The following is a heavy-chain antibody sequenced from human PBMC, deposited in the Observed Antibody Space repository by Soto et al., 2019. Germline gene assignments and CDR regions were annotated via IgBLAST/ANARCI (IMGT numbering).Heavy chain of an antibody. D-gene: IGHD6-6*01. CDR3: ARGSFRSSSGYYYYYMDV. V-gene: IGHV4-59*01. Sequence: PSETLSLTCTVSGGSISSYYWSWIRQPPGKGLEWIGYIYYSGSTNYNPSLKSRVTISVDTSKNQFSLKLSSVTAADTAVYYCARGSFRSSSGYYYYYMDVWGKGTTVTVSS. CDR1: GGSISSYY. CDR2: IYYSGST. J-gene: IGHJ6*03.